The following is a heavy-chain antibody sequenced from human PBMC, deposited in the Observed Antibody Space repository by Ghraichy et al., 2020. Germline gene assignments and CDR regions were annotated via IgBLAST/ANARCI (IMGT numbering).Heavy chain of an antibody. CDR1: GGSISSNDDY. V-gene: IGHV4-39*01. CDR2: IFYNGNV. CDR3: ARHHWRGNDAFDI. J-gene: IGHJ3*02. Sequence: SETLSLTCTVYGGSISSNDDYWGWIRQPPGKGLEWIGSIFYNGNVYYNPSLKSRVTISVDTSKNQFSLKLSSVTAADTALYYCARHHWRGNDAFDIWGQGTLVTVSS. D-gene: IGHD3-16*01.